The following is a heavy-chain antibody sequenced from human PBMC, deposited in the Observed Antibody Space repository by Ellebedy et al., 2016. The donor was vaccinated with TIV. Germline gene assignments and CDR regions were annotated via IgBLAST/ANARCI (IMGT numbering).Heavy chain of an antibody. CDR1: GYTFTNYD. CDR2: VNPKTGDT. J-gene: IGHJ5*02. D-gene: IGHD6-19*01. Sequence: AASVKVSCKASGYTFTNYDIHWVRQASGQGLEWMGWVNPKTGDTDYAQKFRGRVTLTRSTPINIAYLDLTSLRVEDTAVYYCTRGGTKGGYTWFDPWGQGTLVIVSS. CDR3: TRGGTKGGYTWFDP. V-gene: IGHV1-8*01.